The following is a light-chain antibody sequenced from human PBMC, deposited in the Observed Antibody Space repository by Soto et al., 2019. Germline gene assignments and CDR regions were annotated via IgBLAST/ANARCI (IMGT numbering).Light chain of an antibody. J-gene: IGKJ1*01. CDR1: QSVSGW. Sequence: DLQMTQSPSTLSASVGDTVTVTCRASQSVSGWFAWYLQKPGEAPKLLIYDASALPSGVPSRFSGNGSVTKFNLTIASLQPDDFATYYCQQYETFSGTFGPGKKVEI. CDR2: DAS. CDR3: QQYETFSGT. V-gene: IGKV1-5*01.